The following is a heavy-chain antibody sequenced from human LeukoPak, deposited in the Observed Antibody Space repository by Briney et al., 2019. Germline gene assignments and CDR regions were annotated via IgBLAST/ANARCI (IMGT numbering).Heavy chain of an antibody. CDR2: IYPGDSDT. Sequence: LGESLKISCKGSGYSFTSYWIGWVRQMPGKGLEWMGIIYPGDSDTRYSPSFQGQVTISADKSISTAYLQWSSLKASDTAMYYCAILHHYDFWSGYQYYFDYWGQGTLVTVSS. D-gene: IGHD3-3*01. J-gene: IGHJ4*02. CDR1: GYSFTSYW. CDR3: AILHHYDFWSGYQYYFDY. V-gene: IGHV5-51*01.